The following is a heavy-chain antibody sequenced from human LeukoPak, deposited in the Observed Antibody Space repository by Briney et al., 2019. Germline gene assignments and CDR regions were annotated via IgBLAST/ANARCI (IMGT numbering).Heavy chain of an antibody. CDR3: ARITMVRGVSLDY. Sequence: GSSVKVSCKASGGTFRSYAISWVRQAPGQGVEWMGRIIPILGIANYAQKFQGRVTITADKSTSTAYMELSSLRSEDTAVYYCARITMVRGVSLDYWGQGTLVTVSS. V-gene: IGHV1-69*04. D-gene: IGHD3-10*01. CDR2: IIPILGIA. J-gene: IGHJ4*02. CDR1: GGTFRSYA.